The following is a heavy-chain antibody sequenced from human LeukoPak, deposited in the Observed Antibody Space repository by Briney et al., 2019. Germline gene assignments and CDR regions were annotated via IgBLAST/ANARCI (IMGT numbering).Heavy chain of an antibody. J-gene: IGHJ4*02. D-gene: IGHD6-6*01. Sequence: ASVKVSCKASGYTFTGYYMHWVRQAPGQGLEWMGWINPNSGGTNYAQKFQGRVTMTRDTSISTAYMELSRLRSDDTAVYYCARALTQSSIAATRDYWGQGTLVTVSS. CDR2: INPNSGGT. CDR3: ARALTQSSIAATRDY. CDR1: GYTFTGYY. V-gene: IGHV1-2*02.